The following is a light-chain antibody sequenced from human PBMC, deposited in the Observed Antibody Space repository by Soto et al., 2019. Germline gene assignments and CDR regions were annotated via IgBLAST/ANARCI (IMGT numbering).Light chain of an antibody. CDR2: EVI. CDR3: SSYTSSSTLV. V-gene: IGLV2-14*01. CDR1: SSDVDTHNY. Sequence: QPVLTQPASVSGSPGQSITISCTATSSDVDTHNYVSWYQQYPGKAPKLMIYEVINRPSGVSNRFSGSKSGNTASLIISGLQAEDEADYYCSSYTSSSTLVFGGGTQLTVL. J-gene: IGLJ2*01.